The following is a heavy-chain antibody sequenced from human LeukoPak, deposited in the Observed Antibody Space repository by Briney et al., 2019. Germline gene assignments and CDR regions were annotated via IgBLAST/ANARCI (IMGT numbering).Heavy chain of an antibody. CDR3: AKDKEAYDILTGYTY. CDR2: ISGSGGST. Sequence: GGSLRLPCAASGFTFSSYGMSWVRQAPGKGLEWVSAISGSGGSTYYADSVKGRFTISRDNSKNMLYLQMNSLRAEDTAVYCCAKDKEAYDILTGYTYWGRGTLVTVSS. CDR1: GFTFSSYG. V-gene: IGHV3-23*01. D-gene: IGHD3-9*01. J-gene: IGHJ4*02.